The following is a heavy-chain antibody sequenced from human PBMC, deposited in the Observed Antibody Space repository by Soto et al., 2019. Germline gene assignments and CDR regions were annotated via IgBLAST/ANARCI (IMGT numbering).Heavy chain of an antibody. CDR2: ISAYNGNT. CDR3: ASSGGTYYYYGMDV. CDR1: GYPFTSYG. Sequence: QVQLVQSGAEVKKPGASVKVSCKASGYPFTSYGISWVRQAPGPGLEWMGGISAYNGNTNYAQKLQGRVTMTTDTSTSTAYRELRSLRSDDTAVYYGASSGGTYYYYGMDVWGQGTTVTVSS. J-gene: IGHJ6*02. V-gene: IGHV1-18*04.